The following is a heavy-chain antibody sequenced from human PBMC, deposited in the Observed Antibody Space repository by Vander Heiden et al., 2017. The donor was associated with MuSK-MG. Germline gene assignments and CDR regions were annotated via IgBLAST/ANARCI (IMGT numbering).Heavy chain of an antibody. CDR2: IDWDDDK. J-gene: IGHJ4*02. CDR1: GFSLSTSGMC. Sequence: QVTLRESGPALVKPTQTLTLTCTFSGFSLSTSGMCVSWIRQPPGTALEWLALIDWDDDKYYSTALKTRLTISKDTSKNQVVLTMTKMDPVDTATYYCAQTIRSPSSPYFDYWGQGTLVTVSS. V-gene: IGHV2-70*01. CDR3: AQTIRSPSSPYFDY. D-gene: IGHD2-2*02.